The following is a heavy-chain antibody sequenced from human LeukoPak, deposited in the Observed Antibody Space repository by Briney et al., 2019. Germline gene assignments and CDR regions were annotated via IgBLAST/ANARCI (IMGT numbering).Heavy chain of an antibody. CDR1: GGTFSSYA. CDR3: ASNSGSYYHHGRGYFQH. CDR2: IIPIFGTA. D-gene: IGHD1-26*01. V-gene: IGHV1-69*06. J-gene: IGHJ1*01. Sequence: GSSVKVSCKASGGTFSSYAISWVRQAHGQGLEWMGGIIPIFGTANYAQKFQGRVTITADKSTSTAYMELSSLRSGDTAVYYCASNSGSYYHHGRGYFQHWGQGTLVTVSS.